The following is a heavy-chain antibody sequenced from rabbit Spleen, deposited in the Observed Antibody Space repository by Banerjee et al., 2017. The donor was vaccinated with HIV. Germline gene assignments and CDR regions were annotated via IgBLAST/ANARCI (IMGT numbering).Heavy chain of an antibody. J-gene: IGHJ4*01. V-gene: IGHV1S43*01. D-gene: IGHD2-1*01. CDR1: GIDFSSSEY. CDR2: FYTSSGST. CDR3: VRDQAGDADYGPYYLNL. Sequence: QQQLEESGGGLVKPGGALTLTCKASGIDFSSSEYMCWVRQAPGKGLGFIACFYTSSGSTYYASWAKGRFTVSKSTSLNTVDLKMSSLTAADTATYFCVRDQAGDADYGPYYLNLWGQGTLVTVS.